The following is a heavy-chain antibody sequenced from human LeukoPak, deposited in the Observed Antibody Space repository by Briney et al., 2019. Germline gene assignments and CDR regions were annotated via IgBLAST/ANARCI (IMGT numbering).Heavy chain of an antibody. Sequence: LETLSLTCAVYGGSFSGYYWSWIRQPPGKGLEWIGEINHNGSTKENPSIKTLVTLSMDTTKNQCSLKLSSVTAADTAVYYCARAEYSPGIAAAGLKKNSAQSLDYWGQGTLVTVSS. CDR1: GGSFSGYY. J-gene: IGHJ4*02. CDR3: ARAEYSPGIAAAGLKKNSAQSLDY. CDR2: INHNGST. D-gene: IGHD6-13*01. V-gene: IGHV4-34*01.